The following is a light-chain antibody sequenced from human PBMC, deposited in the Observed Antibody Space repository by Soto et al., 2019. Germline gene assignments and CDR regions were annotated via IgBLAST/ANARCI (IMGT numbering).Light chain of an antibody. CDR1: SSDVGGYNS. CDR3: SSYTSSSPYV. Sequence: QSALTQPASVSGSPGQSITISCTGTSSDVGGYNSVSWYQQHPGKAPKLMIHDVSNRPSGVSNRFSGSKSGNTTSLTISGLQAEDEADYYCSSYTSSSPYVFGSGTKVTVL. V-gene: IGLV2-14*01. J-gene: IGLJ1*01. CDR2: DVS.